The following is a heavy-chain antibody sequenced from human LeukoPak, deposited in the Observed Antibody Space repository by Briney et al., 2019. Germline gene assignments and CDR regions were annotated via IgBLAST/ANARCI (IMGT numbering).Heavy chain of an antibody. CDR2: IPYDGSNK. V-gene: IGHV3-30*03. CDR3: ATDLAAAMVRGVIGAFDI. CDR1: GFTFSSYG. D-gene: IGHD3-10*01. Sequence: PGGSLRLSCAASGFTFSSYGMHWVRQAPGKGLEWAAVIPYDGSNKYYVDSVKGRFTISRDNAKNSLYLQMNSLRAEDTAVYYCATDLAAAMVRGVIGAFDIWGQGTMVTVSS. J-gene: IGHJ3*02.